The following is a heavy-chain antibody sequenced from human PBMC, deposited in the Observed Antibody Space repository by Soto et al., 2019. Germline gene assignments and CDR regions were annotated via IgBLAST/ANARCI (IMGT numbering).Heavy chain of an antibody. V-gene: IGHV4-34*01. CDR2: INHVGGT. CDR3: VRIRYQLPSSVLWLDP. CDR1: GGFLSESY. J-gene: IGHJ5*02. Sequence: SETLSLTCAVYGGFLSESYWTWIRQPPGKGLEWIGEINHVGGTNYNPSLKSRVTMSVDTSQNQFSQRLISVTAADTAMYFCVRIRYQLPSSVLWLDPWGQGTPVTVSS. D-gene: IGHD3-16*01.